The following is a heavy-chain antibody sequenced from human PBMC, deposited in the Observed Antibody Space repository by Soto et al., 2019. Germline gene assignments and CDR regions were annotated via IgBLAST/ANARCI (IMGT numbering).Heavy chain of an antibody. CDR3: ARDTPLAQTAPVNWFDP. Sequence: PGGSLRLSCAASGFTFDDYGMSWVRQAPGKGLEWVSGINWNGGSTGYADSVKGRFTISRDNAKNSLYLQMNSLRAEDTALYYCARDTPLAQTAPVNWFDPWGQGTLVTVSS. D-gene: IGHD3-3*02. J-gene: IGHJ5*02. V-gene: IGHV3-20*04. CDR2: INWNGGST. CDR1: GFTFDDYG.